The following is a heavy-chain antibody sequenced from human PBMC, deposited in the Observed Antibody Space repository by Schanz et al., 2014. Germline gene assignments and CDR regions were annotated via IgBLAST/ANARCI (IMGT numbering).Heavy chain of an antibody. J-gene: IGHJ3*02. CDR2: IYSGGST. V-gene: IGHV3-66*01. Sequence: EVQVVESGGGLVQPGGSLRLSCAASGFTFSSYAMSWVRQAPGKGLEWVSVIYSGGSTYYADSVKGRFTISRDNSKNTLYLQMNSLRAEDTALYYCASERGYSYGYGAFDIWGQGTMVTVSS. D-gene: IGHD5-18*01. CDR3: ASERGYSYGYGAFDI. CDR1: GFTFSSYA.